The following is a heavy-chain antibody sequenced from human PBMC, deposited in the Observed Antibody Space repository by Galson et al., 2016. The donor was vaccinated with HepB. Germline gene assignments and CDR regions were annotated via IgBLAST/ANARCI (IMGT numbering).Heavy chain of an antibody. CDR3: AREYSGPGEAFDI. V-gene: IGHV3-74*01. J-gene: IGHJ3*02. D-gene: IGHD6-19*01. CDR1: GFTFSSYW. CDR2: ISGDGSDT. Sequence: SLRLSCAASGFTFSSYWMHWVRQVPGKGLVWVSRISGDGSDTGYADSVRGRFTISRDSAKNTLYLQMNSLRAGDTAVYYCAREYSGPGEAFDIWGQGTMVTVSS.